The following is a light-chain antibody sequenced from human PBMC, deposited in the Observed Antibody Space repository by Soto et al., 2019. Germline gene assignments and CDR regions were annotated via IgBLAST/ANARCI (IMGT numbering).Light chain of an antibody. CDR3: QQYGSSST. CDR2: GAS. J-gene: IGKJ1*01. V-gene: IGKV3-20*01. Sequence: EIVLTQSPGNLSLSPGERATLSCRASQSVSSSYLAWYQQKPGQAPRLLIYGASSRATGIPDRFSGSGSGTDFTLTISRLEPEDFAVYYCQQYGSSSTFGQGTKVDIK. CDR1: QSVSSSY.